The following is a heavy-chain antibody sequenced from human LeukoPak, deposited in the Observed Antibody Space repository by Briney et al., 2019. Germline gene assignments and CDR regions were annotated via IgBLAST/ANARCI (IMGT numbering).Heavy chain of an antibody. V-gene: IGHV3-53*01. CDR1: GFTVSTNY. CDR2: IYSGGDT. CDR3: GRDVGP. Sequence: GGSLRLSCAASGFTVSTNYMNWVRQAPGKGLEWVAVIYSGGDTYYADSVKGRFTVSRDNSKNTLYLQMNSLRVDDTAVYYCGRDVGPWGQGTLVTVSS. J-gene: IGHJ5*02.